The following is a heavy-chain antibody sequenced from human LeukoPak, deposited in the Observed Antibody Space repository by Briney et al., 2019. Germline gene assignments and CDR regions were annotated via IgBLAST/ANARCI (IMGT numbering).Heavy chain of an antibody. J-gene: IGHJ4*02. CDR2: IYYSGST. D-gene: IGHD6-6*01. Sequence: PSETLSLTCTVSGGSISSYYWSWIRQPPGKGLKWIGYIYYSGSTNYNPSLKSRVTISVDTSKNQFSLKLSSVTAADTAVYYCARFSSIAARFDYWGQGTLVTVSS. CDR3: ARFSSIAARFDY. V-gene: IGHV4-59*01. CDR1: GGSISSYY.